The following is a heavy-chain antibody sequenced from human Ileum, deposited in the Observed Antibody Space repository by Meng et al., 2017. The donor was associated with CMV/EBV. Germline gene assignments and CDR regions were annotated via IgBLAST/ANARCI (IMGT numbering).Heavy chain of an antibody. CDR3: ARGVVRGRYPYGMDV. CDR2: INWNGASI. CDR1: GFSFDDYG. J-gene: IGHJ6*02. V-gene: IGHV3-20*04. Sequence: GESLKISCAASGFSFDDYGGTWVRQAPGKGLEWVSGINWNGASIGYAASVKGRFTISRDNAKTSLYLQMNSLSSEDTALYYCARGVVRGRYPYGMDVWGQGTTVTVSS. D-gene: IGHD1-26*01.